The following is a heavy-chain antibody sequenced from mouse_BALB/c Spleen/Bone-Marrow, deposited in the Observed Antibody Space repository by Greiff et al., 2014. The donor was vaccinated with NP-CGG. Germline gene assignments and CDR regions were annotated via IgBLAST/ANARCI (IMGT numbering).Heavy chain of an antibody. J-gene: IGHJ3*01. V-gene: IGHV1-18*01. Sequence: EVQLQESGPELVKPGASVKITCKASGYTFTDYIMDWVRLSHGKSLEWIGDINVNNGGTIYNQKFKGKATLTVDKSSSTAYMELRSLTSEDTAGYYCVTGTAWFTYWGQGTLVTVST. CDR1: GYTFTDYI. D-gene: IGHD4-1*01. CDR2: INVNNGGT. CDR3: VTGTAWFTY.